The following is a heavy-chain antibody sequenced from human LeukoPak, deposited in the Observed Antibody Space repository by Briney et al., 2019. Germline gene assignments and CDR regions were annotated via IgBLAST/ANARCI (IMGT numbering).Heavy chain of an antibody. V-gene: IGHV3-7*01. CDR3: ARDQVGATSPY. D-gene: IGHD1-26*01. Sequence: GGSLRLSCAASGFTLSNYWMSWVRQAPGKGLEWVANINHDGSAKYYVDSVKGRFTISRDNAKNALYLQMNSLRAEDTAVYYCARDQVGATSPYWGQGTLVTVSS. CDR2: INHDGSAK. CDR1: GFTLSNYW. J-gene: IGHJ4*02.